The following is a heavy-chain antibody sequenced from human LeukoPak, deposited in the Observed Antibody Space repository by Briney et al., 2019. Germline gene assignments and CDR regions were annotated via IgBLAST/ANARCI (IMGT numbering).Heavy chain of an antibody. Sequence: SETLSLTCTVSGGSISSYYWSWIRQPPGKGLEWIGSIYYSGSTYYNPSLKSRVTISVDTSKNQFSLKLSSVTAADTAVYYCARAGTTVTPWDYWGQGTLVTVSS. CDR2: IYYSGST. CDR1: GGSISSYY. V-gene: IGHV4-39*07. D-gene: IGHD4-17*01. J-gene: IGHJ4*02. CDR3: ARAGTTVTPWDY.